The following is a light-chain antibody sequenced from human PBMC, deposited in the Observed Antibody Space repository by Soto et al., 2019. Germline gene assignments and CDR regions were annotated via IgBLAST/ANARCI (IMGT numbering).Light chain of an antibody. CDR1: QSISDR. J-gene: IGKJ1*01. Sequence: DIQMTQSPSSLSASVGDRVTMTCRASQSISDRLAWYQQKPGKAPKLLIYDASTLESGVPSRFSGSGSGTEFTLTISSLQPDDFATYYCQQYNSYWTFGQGTKVDIK. CDR2: DAS. V-gene: IGKV1-5*01. CDR3: QQYNSYWT.